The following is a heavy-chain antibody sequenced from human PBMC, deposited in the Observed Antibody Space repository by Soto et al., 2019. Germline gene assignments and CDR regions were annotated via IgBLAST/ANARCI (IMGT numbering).Heavy chain of an antibody. CDR3: VRVVSKGLPAIAGWFDP. J-gene: IGHJ5*02. CDR2: LYCTGST. V-gene: IGHV4-39*01. CDR1: GDSSASDSCY. D-gene: IGHD6-13*01. Sequence: PXETLSLACTVSGDSSASDSCYWRWIRQPPRKGLEWIGTLYCTGSTYKNPSFRGRATISVDTSKTQFSLKLTSVIAADTAVYWCVRVVSKGLPAIAGWFDPWGQRIPVTVSS.